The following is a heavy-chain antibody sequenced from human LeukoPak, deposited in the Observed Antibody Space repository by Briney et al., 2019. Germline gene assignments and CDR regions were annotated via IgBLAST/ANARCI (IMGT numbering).Heavy chain of an antibody. V-gene: IGHV6-1*01. CDR3: AREAASTFDY. CDR2: TYYGSKWFI. J-gene: IGHJ4*02. D-gene: IGHD5/OR15-5a*01. CDR1: GDSVSTNSAA. Sequence: SQTLSLTCAISGDSVSTNSAAWNWIRQSPSRGLEWLGRTYYGSKWFIDYAVSVRSRITINPDTSKNQFSLQLDSVTPEDTAVYYCAREAASTFDYWGQGTLVTVSS.